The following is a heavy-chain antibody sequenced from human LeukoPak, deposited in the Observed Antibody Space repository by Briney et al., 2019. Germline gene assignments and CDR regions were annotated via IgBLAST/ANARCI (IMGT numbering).Heavy chain of an antibody. J-gene: IGHJ4*02. CDR2: ISSDGDST. D-gene: IGHD3-10*01. Sequence: GGALRLSRAASGFTFSSYAMHWVRQAPGKGLEYVSAISSDGDSTYYANSVKARFTISRDNSKNTLYLQMGSLRAEDMAVYYCARVTGPRGGRPEYWGQGTLVTVSS. V-gene: IGHV3-64*01. CDR1: GFTFSSYA. CDR3: ARVTGPRGGRPEY.